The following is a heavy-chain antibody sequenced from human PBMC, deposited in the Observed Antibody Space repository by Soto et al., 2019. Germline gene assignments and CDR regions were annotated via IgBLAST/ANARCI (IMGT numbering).Heavy chain of an antibody. CDR3: ARDKGSSSWHSFDS. CDR2: ISEDGNTK. Sequence: PGGSLRLSCAASGFTFSRFDMHWVRQAPGKGLEWVAVISEDGNTKYYADSVKGRFTISRDKSSNTLFLQMNSLRAEDTAVYYWARDKGSSSWHSFDSWGKETRVTVPS. V-gene: IGHV3-30*03. J-gene: IGHJ4*02. D-gene: IGHD2-2*01. CDR1: GFTFSRFD.